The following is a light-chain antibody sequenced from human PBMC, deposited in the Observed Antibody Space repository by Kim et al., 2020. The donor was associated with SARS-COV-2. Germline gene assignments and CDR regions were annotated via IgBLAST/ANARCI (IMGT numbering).Light chain of an antibody. Sequence: ASVGDRVTITCRASQNIDNCLNWYQQKPGKAPKLLIHAASTLQSGVPSRFSGSQSGTDFTLTISSLQPDDFATYYCQQGASVPLTFGGGTKVDIK. V-gene: IGKV1-39*01. CDR3: QQGASVPLT. CDR2: AAS. J-gene: IGKJ4*01. CDR1: QNIDNC.